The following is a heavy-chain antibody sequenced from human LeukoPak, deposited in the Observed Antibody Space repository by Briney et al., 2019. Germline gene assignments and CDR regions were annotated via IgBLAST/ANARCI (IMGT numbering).Heavy chain of an antibody. V-gene: IGHV5-51*01. CDR2: IYPGDSDT. CDR3: ARARQSGSYAGFAH. D-gene: IGHD3-16*01. J-gene: IGHJ4*02. Sequence: GESLKISCQGSGYSFTNYWIAWVRQMPGKGLEWMGIIYPGDSDTRVSPSFRGRVTMSADKSVSTAYLQLSNLKASDTAMYYCARARQSGSYAGFAHWGPGTLVTVSS. CDR1: GYSFTNYW.